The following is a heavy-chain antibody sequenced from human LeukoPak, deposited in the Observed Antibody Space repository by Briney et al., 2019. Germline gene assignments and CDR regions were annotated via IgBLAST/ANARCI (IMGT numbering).Heavy chain of an antibody. J-gene: IGHJ6*03. CDR1: GGSISSYY. Sequence: SETLSLTCTVSGGSISSYYWSWIRQPAGKGLEWIGRIYTSGSTNYNPSLKSRVTISVDKSKNQFSLKLSSVTAADTAVYYCARVGNYYDSSGYYYYYYYMDVWGKETTVTVSS. CDR3: ARVGNYYDSSGYYYYYYYMDV. V-gene: IGHV4-4*07. D-gene: IGHD3-22*01. CDR2: IYTSGST.